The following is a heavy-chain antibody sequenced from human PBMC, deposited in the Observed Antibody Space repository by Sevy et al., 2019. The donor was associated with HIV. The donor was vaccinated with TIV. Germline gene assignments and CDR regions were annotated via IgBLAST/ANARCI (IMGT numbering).Heavy chain of an antibody. D-gene: IGHD1-26*01. V-gene: IGHV3-74*01. CDR3: ARGSRGTFGS. CDR1: GFTFTSDY. J-gene: IGHJ4*02. CDR2: INTDGKII. Sequence: GGSLRLSCAASGFTFTSDYMHWVRQPPGKGLVWVSHINTDGKIIRYADSVKGRFTTSRDNAKNTLYLQMNSLGAEDRAVYYCARGSRGTFGSWGQGTLVTVSS.